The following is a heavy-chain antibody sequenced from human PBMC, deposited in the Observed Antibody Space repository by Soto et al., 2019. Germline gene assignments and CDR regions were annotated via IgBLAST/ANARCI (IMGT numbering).Heavy chain of an antibody. Sequence: GESLKISCKGSGYSFTSYWIGWVRQMPGKGLEWMGIIYPGDSDTRYSPSFQGQVTISADKSISTAYLQWSSLKASDTAMYYCARQPKSPNYDILTGLNWYFDLWGRGTLVTVSS. D-gene: IGHD3-9*01. CDR3: ARQPKSPNYDILTGLNWYFDL. CDR2: IYPGDSDT. J-gene: IGHJ2*01. CDR1: GYSFTSYW. V-gene: IGHV5-51*01.